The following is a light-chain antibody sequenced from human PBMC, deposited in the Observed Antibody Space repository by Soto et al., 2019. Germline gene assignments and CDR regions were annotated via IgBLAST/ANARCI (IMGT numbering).Light chain of an antibody. V-gene: IGLV2-14*01. CDR2: EVS. CDR3: SSYTSSSTSV. CDR1: SSDVGGYNY. Sequence: QSVLTQPASVSGSPGQSITISCTGTSSDVGGYNYVSWYQQHPGKAPKLMIYEVSNRPSGVSNRFSGSKSGNTASLTISGLQAEDEADYYCSSYTSSSTSVFGTGTKLNVL. J-gene: IGLJ1*01.